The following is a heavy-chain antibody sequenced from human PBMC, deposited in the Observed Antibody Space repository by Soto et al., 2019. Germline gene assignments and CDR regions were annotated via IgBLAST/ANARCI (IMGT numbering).Heavy chain of an antibody. CDR1: GGSISSGGYY. D-gene: IGHD2-15*01. V-gene: IGHV4-31*03. CDR2: IYYSGST. Sequence: SETLSLTCTVSGGSISSGGYYWSWIRQHPGKGLEWIGYIYYSGSTYYNPSLKSRVTISVDTSKNQFSLKLSSVTAADTAVYYCARSIVVVVAATFWFDPWGQGTLVTVSS. CDR3: ARSIVVVVAATFWFDP. J-gene: IGHJ5*02.